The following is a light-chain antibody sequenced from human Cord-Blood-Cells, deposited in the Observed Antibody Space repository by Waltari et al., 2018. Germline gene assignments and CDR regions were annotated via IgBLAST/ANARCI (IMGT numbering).Light chain of an antibody. Sequence: EIVLTQSPATLSLSPGARATLSCRASQSVTSYLAWYQQKPGQAPRLLIYDASNRATGVPARFSGSGSGTDFTLTISSLEPEDFAVYYCQPRSNWPLTFGGGTKVAIK. J-gene: IGKJ4*01. CDR1: QSVTSY. V-gene: IGKV3-11*01. CDR3: QPRSNWPLT. CDR2: DAS.